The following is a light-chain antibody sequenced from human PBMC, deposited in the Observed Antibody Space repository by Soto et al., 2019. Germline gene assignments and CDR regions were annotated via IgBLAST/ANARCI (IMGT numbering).Light chain of an antibody. CDR1: SSNIGAGYP. Sequence: QSVLTQPPSVSGAPGQRITISCTGSSSNIGAGYPIHWYQQLPGTAPRLLIFGNTIRPSGVPARFSGSRSGLAITGLQAEDEADYYCQSYDSSLSAYVFGAGTKATVL. J-gene: IGLJ1*01. CDR2: GNT. CDR3: QSYDSSLSAYV. V-gene: IGLV1-40*01.